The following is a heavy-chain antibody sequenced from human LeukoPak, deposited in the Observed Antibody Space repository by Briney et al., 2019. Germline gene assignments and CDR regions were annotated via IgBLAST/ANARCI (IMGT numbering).Heavy chain of an antibody. D-gene: IGHD6-19*01. Sequence: TGGSLRLSCAASGLTFSSYAMSWVRQAPGKGLEWVSVISGSGGSIYYADSVKGRFTISRDNSKNTLYLQMNSLRAEDTAVYYCERCPSSGWDLYWYFDLWGRGTLVTVSS. CDR2: ISGSGGSI. CDR3: ERCPSSGWDLYWYFDL. CDR1: GLTFSSYA. V-gene: IGHV3-23*01. J-gene: IGHJ2*01.